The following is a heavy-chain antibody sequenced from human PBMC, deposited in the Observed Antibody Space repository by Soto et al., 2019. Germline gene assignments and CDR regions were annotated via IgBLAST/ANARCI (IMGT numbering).Heavy chain of an antibody. CDR3: ARDGCSESWYQLPTPCSFDP. CDR2: IIPILGIA. Sequence: GASVKVSCKASGGTLSSYTISWVRQAPGQGLEWMGRIIPILGIANYAQKFQGRVTITADKSTSTAYMELSSLRSEDTAVYYCARDGCSESWYQLPTPCSFDPCGQGTLVTVSS. D-gene: IGHD2-2*01. V-gene: IGHV1-69*04. CDR1: GGTLSSYT. J-gene: IGHJ5*02.